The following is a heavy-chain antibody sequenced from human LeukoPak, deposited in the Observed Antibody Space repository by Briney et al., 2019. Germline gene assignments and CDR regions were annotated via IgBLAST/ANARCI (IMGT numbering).Heavy chain of an antibody. D-gene: IGHD3-22*01. V-gene: IGHV4-39*02. CDR3: VRDTQKYYFDSGGLGHFDF. J-gene: IGHJ2*01. CDR2: IYHSGYT. Sequence: SETLSLTCNVSGASISTGTSYWGWIRQPPGRVLEWIGSIYHSGYTYYNPSLKSRVTISVDTSKNQFSLKLSSLTAADTAVYYCVRDTQKYYFDSGGLGHFDFWGRGTLVTVSS. CDR1: GASISTGTSY.